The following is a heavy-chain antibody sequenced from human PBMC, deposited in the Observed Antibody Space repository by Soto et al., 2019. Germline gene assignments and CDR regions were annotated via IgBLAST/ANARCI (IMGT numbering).Heavy chain of an antibody. V-gene: IGHV4-39*01. CDR3: ARHGSY. CDR1: GVSISSSSYY. J-gene: IGHJ4*02. Sequence: TXETLSLTCTVSGVSISSSSYYWGWIRQTPGKGLEWIGTIYFSGSTYYNPSLKSRVTIPVDRSKNQFSLNLTSVTAADTAVYYCARHGSYWGPGTLVTVSS. CDR2: IYFSGST.